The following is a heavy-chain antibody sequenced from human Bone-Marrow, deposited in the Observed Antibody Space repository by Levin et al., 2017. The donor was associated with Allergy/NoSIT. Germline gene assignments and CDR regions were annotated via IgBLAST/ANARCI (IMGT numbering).Heavy chain of an antibody. Sequence: PSETLSLTCAVYGGPFGGYHWSWVRQPPRKGLEWIGEINQSGRTNYNPSLKSRVTISIDRSKNQFSLTLNSVTSADTAVYYCAKGDIIVEPAAYPILQHWGQGTLVTVSS. D-gene: IGHD2-2*01. J-gene: IGHJ1*01. CDR1: GGPFGGYH. CDR3: AKGDIIVEPAAYPILQH. CDR2: INQSGRT. V-gene: IGHV4-34*01.